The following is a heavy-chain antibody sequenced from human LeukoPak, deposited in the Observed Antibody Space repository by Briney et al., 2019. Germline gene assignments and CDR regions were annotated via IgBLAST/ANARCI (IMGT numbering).Heavy chain of an antibody. CDR1: GYTFTSHE. CDR3: ARLRSCGGDCYYFDY. CDR2: INPRGGST. Sequence: GASVKVSCRASGYTFTSHEIHWVRQAPGQGLEWMGIINPRGGSTNYAQEFQGRVTMTRGTSTSTVYMELSSLTSEDTAVYYCARLRSCGGDCYYFDYWGQGTLVTVSS. D-gene: IGHD2-21*02. J-gene: IGHJ4*02. V-gene: IGHV1-46*01.